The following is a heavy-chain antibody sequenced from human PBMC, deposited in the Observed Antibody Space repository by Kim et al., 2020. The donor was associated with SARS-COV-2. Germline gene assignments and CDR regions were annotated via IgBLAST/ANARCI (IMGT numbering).Heavy chain of an antibody. CDR3: ARVVSSSWSSDLGFDY. Sequence: GGSLRLSCAASGFTFSSYWMSWVRQAPGKGLEWVANIKQDGSEKYYVDSVKGRFTISRDNAKNSLYLQMNSLRAEDTAVYYCARVVSSSWSSDLGFDYWGQGTLVTVSS. CDR1: GFTFSSYW. J-gene: IGHJ4*02. D-gene: IGHD6-13*01. CDR2: IKQDGSEK. V-gene: IGHV3-7*01.